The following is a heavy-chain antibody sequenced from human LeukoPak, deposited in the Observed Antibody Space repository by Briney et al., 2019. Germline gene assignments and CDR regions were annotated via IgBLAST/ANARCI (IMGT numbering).Heavy chain of an antibody. CDR3: ATDRISWLLPTAEPSPFDI. V-gene: IGHV1-24*01. CDR1: GYTLTELS. Sequence: GASVKVSCKVSGYTLTELSMHWVRQAPGKGLEWMGGFDPEDGETIYAQKFQGRVTMTEDTSTDTAYMELSSVRSEDTSVYYCATDRISWLLPTAEPSPFDIWGQGTMVTVSS. J-gene: IGHJ3*02. D-gene: IGHD3-22*01. CDR2: FDPEDGET.